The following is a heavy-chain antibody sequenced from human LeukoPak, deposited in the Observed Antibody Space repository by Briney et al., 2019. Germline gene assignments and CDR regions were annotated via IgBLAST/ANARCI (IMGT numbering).Heavy chain of an antibody. D-gene: IGHD6-13*01. CDR1: GGTFSSYT. V-gene: IGHV1-69*02. Sequence: ASVKVSCKASGGTFSSYTISWVRQAPGQGLEWMGRIIPILGIANYAQKFQGRVTITADKSTSTAYMELSSLRSEDTDVYYCATAGTGLQDWFDPWGQGTLGTVSS. CDR2: IIPILGIA. J-gene: IGHJ5*02. CDR3: ATAGTGLQDWFDP.